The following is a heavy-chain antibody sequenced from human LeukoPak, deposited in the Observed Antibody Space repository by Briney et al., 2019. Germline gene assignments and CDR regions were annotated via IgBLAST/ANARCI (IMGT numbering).Heavy chain of an antibody. CDR2: TNVGNDYT. J-gene: IGHJ4*01. CDR3: ARDDFSTYPGLNYFDY. V-gene: IGHV1-3*01. CDR1: GYTFNYYA. Sequence: ASVKVSCKASGYTFNYYAVHWVRQAPGQRLEWMGWTNVGNDYTESSQKFQDRLTITSDTTVTTVYMELSSLRSEDTAVYYCARDDFSTYPGLNYFDYWGQGSLVTVSS. D-gene: IGHD4-11*01.